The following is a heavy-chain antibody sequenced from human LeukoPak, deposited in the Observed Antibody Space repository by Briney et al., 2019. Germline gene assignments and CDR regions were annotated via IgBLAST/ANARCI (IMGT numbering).Heavy chain of an antibody. CDR2: IYSGGNT. CDR1: GFIVSSNY. J-gene: IGHJ6*02. V-gene: IGHV3-53*01. CDR3: ARAGGTYYDILTGRDSYYYYGMDV. D-gene: IGHD3-9*01. Sequence: GGSLRLSCAASGFIVSSNYMTWVRQAPGKGLEWVSVIYSGGNTYYADSVKGRFTISRDNSKNTLYLQMNSLRAEDTAVYYCARAGGTYYDILTGRDSYYYYGMDVWGQGTTVTVSS.